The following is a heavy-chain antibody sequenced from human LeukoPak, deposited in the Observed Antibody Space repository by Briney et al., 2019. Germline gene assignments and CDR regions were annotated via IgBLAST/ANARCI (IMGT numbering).Heavy chain of an antibody. D-gene: IGHD1-26*01. CDR3: AREMGVGSTMGYFYY. J-gene: IGHJ4*02. CDR1: GYTFTGYY. V-gene: IGHV1-46*01. Sequence: ASVKVSCKASGYTFTGYYMHWVRQAPGQGLEWMGVINLSAGTTNYAQKFQGRVTMTRDMSTSTVYMELSSLTSEDTAVYYCAREMGVGSTMGYFYYWGQGTLVTVSS. CDR2: INLSAGTT.